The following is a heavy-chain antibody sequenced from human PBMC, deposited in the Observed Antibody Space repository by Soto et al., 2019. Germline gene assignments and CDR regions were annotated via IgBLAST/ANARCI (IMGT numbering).Heavy chain of an antibody. Sequence: ASVKVSCKASGYTFTSYAMHWVRQAPGQRLEWMGWINAGNGNTKYSQKFQGRVTITRDTSASTAYMELSSLRSEDTAVYYCARARIGGDYDRAFDYWGQGTLVTVSS. V-gene: IGHV1-3*01. D-gene: IGHD4-17*01. J-gene: IGHJ4*02. CDR1: GYTFTSYA. CDR3: ARARIGGDYDRAFDY. CDR2: INAGNGNT.